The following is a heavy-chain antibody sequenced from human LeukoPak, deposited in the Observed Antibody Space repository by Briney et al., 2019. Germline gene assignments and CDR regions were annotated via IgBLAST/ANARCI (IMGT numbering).Heavy chain of an antibody. CDR3: ARDEGSAYPFDY. Sequence: SETLSLTCTVSGGSISSSSYYWGWFRQPPGKGLEWIGSIYYSGSTYYNPSLKSRVTISVDTSKNQFSLNLNSVTAADTAVYFCARDEGSAYPFDYWGQGTLVTVSS. D-gene: IGHD3-22*01. CDR2: IYYSGST. CDR1: GGSISSSSYY. J-gene: IGHJ4*02. V-gene: IGHV4-39*07.